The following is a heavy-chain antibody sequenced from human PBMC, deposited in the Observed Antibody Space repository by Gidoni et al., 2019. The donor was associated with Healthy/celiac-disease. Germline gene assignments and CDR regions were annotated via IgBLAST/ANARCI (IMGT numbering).Heavy chain of an antibody. Sequence: QVQLVQSGAEVKKPGSSVKVSCKASGGTFSSDAISWVRQAPGQGLEWMGGIIPIFGTANYAQKFQGRVTITADESTSTAYMELSSLRSEDTAVYYCARVGIAVAVSRPNAFDIWGQGTMVTVSS. J-gene: IGHJ3*02. V-gene: IGHV1-69*01. CDR2: IIPIFGTA. CDR1: GGTFSSDA. CDR3: ARVGIAVAVSRPNAFDI. D-gene: IGHD6-19*01.